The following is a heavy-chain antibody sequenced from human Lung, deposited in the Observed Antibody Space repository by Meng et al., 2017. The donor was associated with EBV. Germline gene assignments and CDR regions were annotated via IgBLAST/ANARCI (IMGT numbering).Heavy chain of an antibody. CDR3: SSDEGGWLTAPDY. Sequence: QIQLVQSGVAVMKPXASXKLSCTASGYSFTHHGVTWVRQAPGQGLEWMGWSSGYKCNTHYAQKLQGRVTMTTDTSTSTAYMELTSLRSDDTAVYYCSSDEGGWLTAPDYWGRGTLVTVSS. D-gene: IGHD5-24*01. CDR1: GYSFTHHG. CDR2: SSGYKCNT. J-gene: IGHJ4*02. V-gene: IGHV1-18*04.